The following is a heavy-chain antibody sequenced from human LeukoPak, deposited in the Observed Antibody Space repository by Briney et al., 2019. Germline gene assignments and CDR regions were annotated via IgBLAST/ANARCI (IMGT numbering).Heavy chain of an antibody. D-gene: IGHD3-22*01. J-gene: IGHJ4*02. Sequence: EASVKVSCKASGYTFTSYYMHWVRQAPGQGLEWMGIINPSGGSTSYAQKFQGRVTMTRDTSTSTVYMELSSLRSEDTAVYYCARDLTEDSSGYCATFDYWGQGTLVTVSS. CDR2: INPSGGST. CDR1: GYTFTSYY. V-gene: IGHV1-46*01. CDR3: ARDLTEDSSGYCATFDY.